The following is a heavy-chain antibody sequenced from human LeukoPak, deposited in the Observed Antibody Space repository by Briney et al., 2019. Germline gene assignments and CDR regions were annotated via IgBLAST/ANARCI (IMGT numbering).Heavy chain of an antibody. J-gene: IGHJ4*02. CDR2: IYSGGST. Sequence: PGGSLRLSCAASGFTVSSNYMSWVRQAPGKGLEWVSVIYSGGSTYYADSVKGRFTISRDNAKNSLYLQMNSLRAEDTAVYYCARDNLNVLRYFDWFDYWGQGTRVAVSS. V-gene: IGHV3-66*01. CDR1: GFTVSSNY. D-gene: IGHD3-9*01. CDR3: ARDNLNVLRYFDWFDY.